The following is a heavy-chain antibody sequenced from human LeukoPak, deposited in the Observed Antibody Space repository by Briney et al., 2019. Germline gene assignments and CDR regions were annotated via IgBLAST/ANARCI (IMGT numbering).Heavy chain of an antibody. J-gene: IGHJ5*02. V-gene: IGHV3-30-3*01. Sequence: GGSLRLSCAASGFTFSSYAMHWVRQAPGKGLEWVAVISYDGSNKYYADSVKGRFTISRDNSKNTLYLQMNSLRAEDTAVYYCAKLGSSGTWGQGTLVTVSS. D-gene: IGHD6-19*01. CDR3: AKLGSSGT. CDR2: ISYDGSNK. CDR1: GFTFSSYA.